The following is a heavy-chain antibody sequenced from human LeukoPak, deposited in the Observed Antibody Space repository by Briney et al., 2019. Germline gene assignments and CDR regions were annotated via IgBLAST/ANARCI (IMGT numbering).Heavy chain of an antibody. V-gene: IGHV3-15*01. J-gene: IGHJ4*02. CDR2: IKSKTDGGTT. Sequence: GGSLRLSCAASGFTFSDYYMSWIRQAPGKGLEWVGRIKSKTDGGTTDYAAPVKGRFTISRDDSKNTLYLQINSLKAEDTAVYYCTLLEKGFYSSGFYYVPPFDYWGQGTLVTVSS. D-gene: IGHD3-22*01. CDR3: TLLEKGFYSSGFYYVPPFDY. CDR1: GFTFSDYY.